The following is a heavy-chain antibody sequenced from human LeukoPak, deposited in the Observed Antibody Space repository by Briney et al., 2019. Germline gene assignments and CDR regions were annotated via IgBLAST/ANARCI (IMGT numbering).Heavy chain of an antibody. J-gene: IGHJ3*02. CDR3: ARLAVMEVLDFDI. V-gene: IGHV4-34*01. Sequence: TSETLSLTCALYGEYFSGYFWSWIRQTPGKGLEWIGEINHGGNTRYNPSLKSRVAISIDTSANQFSLNLNSVTAADTAVYYCARLAVMEVLDFDIWGQGTLVTVSS. CDR2: INHGGNT. D-gene: IGHD3-16*01. CDR1: GEYFSGYF.